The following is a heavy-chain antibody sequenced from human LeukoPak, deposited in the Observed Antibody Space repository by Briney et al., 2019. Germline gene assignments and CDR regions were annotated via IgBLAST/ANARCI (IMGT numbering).Heavy chain of an antibody. D-gene: IGHD4/OR15-4a*01. Sequence: GGSLRLSCAASGFTFSSYSMNWVRQAPGKGLEWVSYISSSSSTIYYADSVKGRFTISRDNAKNSLYLQMNSLRAEDTAVYYCATMVDYGMDVWGQGTTVTVTS. V-gene: IGHV3-48*04. CDR2: ISSSSSTI. CDR3: ATMVDYGMDV. CDR1: GFTFSSYS. J-gene: IGHJ6*02.